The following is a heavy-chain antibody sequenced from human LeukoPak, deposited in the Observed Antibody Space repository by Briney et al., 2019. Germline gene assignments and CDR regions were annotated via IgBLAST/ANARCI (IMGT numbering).Heavy chain of an antibody. V-gene: IGHV3-15*01. D-gene: IGHD1-26*01. J-gene: IGHJ4*02. CDR1: GFTFSNAW. CDR2: IKSKTAGGTT. Sequence: GGSLRLSCAASGFTFSNAWMTWVRQAPGKGLEWVGRIKSKTAGGTTDYAAPVKGRFTISRYDSKNTLYLQMGSLKTEETAVYYCTTGESMVGTTIHVRWADWGQGALVTVSS. CDR3: TTGESMVGTTIHVRWAD.